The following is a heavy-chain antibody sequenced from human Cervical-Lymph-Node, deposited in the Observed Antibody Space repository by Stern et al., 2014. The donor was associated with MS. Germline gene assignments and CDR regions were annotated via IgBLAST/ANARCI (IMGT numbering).Heavy chain of an antibody. CDR3: ARDQGGIAAH. D-gene: IGHD6-13*01. CDR2: ITPLFGTA. V-gene: IGHV1-69*01. Sequence: VRRAPGHGLEWLGGITPLFGTANYVQKFQDRLTILADESTVTVYMTLSGLRSDDTAVYYCARDQGGIAAHWGQGTLVTVSS. J-gene: IGHJ4*02.